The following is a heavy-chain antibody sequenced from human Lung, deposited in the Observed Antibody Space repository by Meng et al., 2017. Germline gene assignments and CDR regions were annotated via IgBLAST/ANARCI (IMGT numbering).Heavy chain of an antibody. Sequence: QVHLQPSGPGLVKPSQTLSLPCAISGDSVSSNSAAWNWFRQPPSRGLEGLGRTNYRSKWYNGYAVSVRSRITITPDTSKNPFSLQLNSVTPEDTAVYYCARGQQWLDSWGQGTLVTVSS. CDR3: ARGQQWLDS. J-gene: IGHJ5*02. D-gene: IGHD6-19*01. CDR2: TNYRSKWYN. V-gene: IGHV6-1*01. CDR1: GDSVSSNSAA.